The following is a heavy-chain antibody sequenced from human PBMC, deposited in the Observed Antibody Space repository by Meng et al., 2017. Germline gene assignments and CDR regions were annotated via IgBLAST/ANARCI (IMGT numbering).Heavy chain of an antibody. CDR1: GYTFTGYY. CDR3: ARLDDSSGF. CDR2: INPNSGGT. Sequence: ASVKVSCKASGYTFTGYYMHWVRQAPGQGLEWMGWINPNSGGTNYAQKFQGRVTMTRDTSISTAYMELSSLRSEDTAVYYCARLDDSSGFWGQGTLVTVSS. V-gene: IGHV1-2*02. D-gene: IGHD3-22*01. J-gene: IGHJ4*02.